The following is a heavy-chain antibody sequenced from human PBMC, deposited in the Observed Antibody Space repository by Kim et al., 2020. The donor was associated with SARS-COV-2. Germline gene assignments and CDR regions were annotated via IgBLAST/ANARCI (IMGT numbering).Heavy chain of an antibody. D-gene: IGHD3-16*01. CDR1: GFTFSSYD. CDR2: IGTAGDT. CDR3: ARGLYDSHAFDI. V-gene: IGHV3-13*04. J-gene: IGHJ3*02. Sequence: GGSLRLSCAASGFTFSSYDMHWVRQATGKGLEWVSAIGTAGDTYYPGSVKGRFTISRENAKNSLYLQMNSLRAGDTAVYYCARGLYDSHAFDIWGQGTMVTVSS.